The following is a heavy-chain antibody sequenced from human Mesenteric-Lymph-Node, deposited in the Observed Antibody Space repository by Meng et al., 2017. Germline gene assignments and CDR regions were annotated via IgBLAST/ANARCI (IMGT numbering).Heavy chain of an antibody. D-gene: IGHD2-15*01. CDR1: GFTFDDYA. CDR3: AKASTPYCSGGSCYGEIDY. J-gene: IGHJ4*02. V-gene: IGHV3-9*03. Sequence: SLKISCAASGFTFDDYAMHWVRQAPGKGLEWVSGISWNSGSIGYADSVKGRFTISRDNAKNSLYLQMNSLRAEDMALYYCAKASTPYCSGGSCYGEIDYCGQGTLVTVSS. CDR2: ISWNSGSI.